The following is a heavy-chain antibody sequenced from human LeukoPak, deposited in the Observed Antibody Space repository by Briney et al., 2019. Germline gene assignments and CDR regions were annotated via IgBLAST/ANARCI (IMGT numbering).Heavy chain of an antibody. Sequence: PGGSLRLSCAGSGFTFKNYGVHWVRQPPGKGLEWVAGISYDGGHIYYGDSVKGRFTISRDNSKNTVYVEMNSLRAEDTAVYYCAKSCSSTSCAIEFDYWGQGTLVTVSS. CDR3: AKSCSSTSCAIEFDY. V-gene: IGHV3-30*18. J-gene: IGHJ4*02. CDR1: GFTFKNYG. D-gene: IGHD2-2*01. CDR2: ISYDGGHI.